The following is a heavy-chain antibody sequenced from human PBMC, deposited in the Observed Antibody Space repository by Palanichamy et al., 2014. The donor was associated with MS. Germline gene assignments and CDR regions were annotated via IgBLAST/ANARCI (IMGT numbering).Heavy chain of an antibody. CDR1: GFTFQFYG. CDR3: AKGRRVGAATALDF. CDR2: ISGSGNST. J-gene: IGHJ4*02. Sequence: VHLLESGGKLLQPGGSLRLSCAASGFTFQFYGMSWVRQAPGKGLEWISSISGSGNSTYYADSVKGRFTISRDNSKNTLHLQMDSLRVEDTAIYHCAKGRRVGAATALDFWGQGTLVTVSS. V-gene: IGHV3-23*01. D-gene: IGHD1-26*01.